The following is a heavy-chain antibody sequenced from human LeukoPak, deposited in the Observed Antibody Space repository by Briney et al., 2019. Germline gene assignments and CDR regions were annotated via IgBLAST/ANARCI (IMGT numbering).Heavy chain of an antibody. CDR3: ARVGTVSRVGYYYYGMDV. D-gene: IGHD4-17*01. Sequence: PGGSLRLSCAASEFTFVRYAMNWVRQAPGKGLEWVSYISSSSFKIGYADSVKGRFTISRDNSKNSLYLQMSSLRAEDTAVYYCARVGTVSRVGYYYYGMDVWGQGTTVTVSS. J-gene: IGHJ6*02. V-gene: IGHV3-48*04. CDR2: ISSSSFKI. CDR1: EFTFVRYA.